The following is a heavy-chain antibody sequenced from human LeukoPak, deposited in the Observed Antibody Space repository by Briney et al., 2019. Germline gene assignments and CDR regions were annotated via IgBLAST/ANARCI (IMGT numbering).Heavy chain of an antibody. CDR2: INPRGMST. D-gene: IGHD1-1*01. V-gene: IGHV1-46*01. J-gene: IGHJ5*02. Sequence: ASGKVSCKSSGYSFTGHYMHWVRQAPGQGLEWMGVINPRGMSTIYAEKFQGRIIMTRDLSTTTDYMELSSLKSDDTAVYYCARDNSMHERGWRFDPWGQGTLVTVSS. CDR3: ARDNSMHERGWRFDP. CDR1: GYSFTGHY.